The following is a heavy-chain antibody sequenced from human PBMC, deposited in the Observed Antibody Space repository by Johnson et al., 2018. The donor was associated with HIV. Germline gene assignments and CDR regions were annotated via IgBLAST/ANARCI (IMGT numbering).Heavy chain of an antibody. CDR1: GFTFSSYA. CDR2: ISYDGSNK. CDR3: ARDRWYSSSSGGVDDAFDI. D-gene: IGHD6-6*01. Sequence: QEKLVESGGGVVQPGRSLRLSCAASGFTFSSYAMHWVRQAPGKGLEWVAVISYDGSNKYYADSVKGRFTISSDNSKNTLYLQMNSLRAEDTAVYYCARDRWYSSSSGGVDDAFDIWGQGTMVTVSS. V-gene: IGHV3-30*04. J-gene: IGHJ3*02.